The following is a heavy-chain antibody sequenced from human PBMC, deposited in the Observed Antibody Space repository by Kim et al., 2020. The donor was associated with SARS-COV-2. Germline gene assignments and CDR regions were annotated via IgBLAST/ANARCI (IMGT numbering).Heavy chain of an antibody. D-gene: IGHD6-19*01. Sequence: GESLKISCKGSGYSFTSYWIGWVRQMPGKGLEWMGIIYPGDSDTRYSPSFQGQVTISADKSISTAYLQWSSLKASDTAMYYCARPKRGYSSGWYISYFDYWGQGTLVTVSS. CDR2: IYPGDSDT. CDR1: GYSFTSYW. V-gene: IGHV5-51*01. J-gene: IGHJ4*02. CDR3: ARPKRGYSSGWYISYFDY.